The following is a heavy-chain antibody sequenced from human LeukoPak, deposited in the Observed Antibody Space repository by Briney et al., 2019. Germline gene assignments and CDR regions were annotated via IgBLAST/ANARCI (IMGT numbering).Heavy chain of an antibody. CDR3: AREGPDIVVVPAAVTNDAFDI. D-gene: IGHD2-2*01. CDR1: GGSISSSSYY. V-gene: IGHV4-39*07. CDR2: IYYSGST. J-gene: IGHJ3*02. Sequence: SETLSLTCTVSGGSISSSSYYWGWIRQPPGKGLEWIGSIYYSGSTYYNPSLKSRVTISVDTSKNQFSLKLSSVTAADTAVYYCAREGPDIVVVPAAVTNDAFDIWGQETMVTVSS.